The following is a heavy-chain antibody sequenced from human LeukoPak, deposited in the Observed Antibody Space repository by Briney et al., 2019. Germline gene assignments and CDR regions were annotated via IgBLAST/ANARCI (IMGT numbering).Heavy chain of an antibody. V-gene: IGHV2-70*04. CDR1: GFSLSTNKMR. Sequence: SGPALVKPTQTLTLTCTFSGFSLSTNKMRVSWVRQSPGRALEWLARIDWDDNKFYNTPLKTRLTISKGTSKNRVVLTMTDVDPVDTATYYCARTVAGRTFDYWGQGTLVTVSS. CDR3: ARTVAGRTFDY. J-gene: IGHJ4*02. CDR2: IDWDDNK. D-gene: IGHD6-19*01.